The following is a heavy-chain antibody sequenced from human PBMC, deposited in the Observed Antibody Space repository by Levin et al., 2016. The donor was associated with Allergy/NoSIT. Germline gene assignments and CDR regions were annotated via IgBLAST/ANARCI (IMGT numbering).Heavy chain of an antibody. V-gene: IGHV3-30*04. D-gene: IGHD3-16*01. Sequence: GESLKISCVASGFTFNTYDVHWVRQAPGKGLEWVAVTSIDGGIKIYTDSVKGRFTISRRQRQELTVLEMNSLRAEDTAVYYCTRDVDYTRNSVHYDAFDVWGQGTLVTVSS. CDR2: TSIDGGIK. J-gene: IGHJ3*01. CDR1: GFTFNTYD. CDR3: TRDVDYTRNSVHYDAFDV.